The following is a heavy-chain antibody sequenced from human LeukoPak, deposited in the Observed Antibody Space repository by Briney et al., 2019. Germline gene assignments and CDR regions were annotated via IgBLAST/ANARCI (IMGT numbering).Heavy chain of an antibody. V-gene: IGHV1-18*04. D-gene: IGHD1-14*01. CDR1: GYTFTGYG. CDR2: ISPYNGNT. Sequence: GASVKVSCKASGYTFTGYGIIWVRRAPGRGLEWMGWISPYNGNTNYAQKFQGRVTMTTDTSTTTTYMELRSLRSDDTAVYYCARDLDSGGTTFRALNYWGQGTLVTVSS. CDR3: ARDLDSGGTTFRALNY. J-gene: IGHJ4*02.